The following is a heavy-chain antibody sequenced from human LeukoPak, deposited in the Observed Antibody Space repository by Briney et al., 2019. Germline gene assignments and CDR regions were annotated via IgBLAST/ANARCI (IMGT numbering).Heavy chain of an antibody. CDR1: GGSFSGYY. J-gene: IGHJ5*02. CDR2: INHSGST. Sequence: SETLSLTCAVYGGSFSGYYWSWIRQPPGRGLEWIGEINHSGSTNYNPSLKSRVTISVDTSKNQFSLKLSSVTAADTAVYYCASPGSIAVAEPGDWFDPWGQGTLVTVSS. V-gene: IGHV4-34*01. CDR3: ASPGSIAVAEPGDWFDP. D-gene: IGHD6-19*01.